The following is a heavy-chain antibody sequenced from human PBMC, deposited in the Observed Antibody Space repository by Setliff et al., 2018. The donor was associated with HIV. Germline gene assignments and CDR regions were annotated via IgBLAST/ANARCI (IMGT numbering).Heavy chain of an antibody. CDR1: GYTFTSYG. Sequence: GASVKVSCKASGYTFTSYGITWVRQAPGQGLEWLGWISTYNGNTNYAQKFQGRVTMTTDTSTSTAYMDLRSLRSDDTAVYYCARGGVAVGDMTPSDYWGQGTLVTV. CDR2: ISTYNGNT. V-gene: IGHV1-18*01. D-gene: IGHD6-19*01. J-gene: IGHJ4*02. CDR3: ARGGVAVGDMTPSDY.